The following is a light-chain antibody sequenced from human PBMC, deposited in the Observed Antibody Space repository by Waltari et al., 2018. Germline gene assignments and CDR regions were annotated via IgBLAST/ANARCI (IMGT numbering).Light chain of an antibody. CDR3: QQYSNWPYT. CDR2: VAS. Sequence: EIVMTQSPDTLSVAPGESVTLSCRASQSVPTNLAWYQQKPGQPPSLLIYVASTRATGVPARFSGSGSGTEFTLTISSLESEDFAVYYCQQYSNWPYTFGQGTKLEIK. V-gene: IGKV3-15*01. J-gene: IGKJ2*01. CDR1: QSVPTN.